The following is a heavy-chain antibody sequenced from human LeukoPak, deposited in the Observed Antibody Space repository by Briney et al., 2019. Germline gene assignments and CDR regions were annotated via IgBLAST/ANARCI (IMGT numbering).Heavy chain of an antibody. V-gene: IGHV3-23*01. CDR2: ISDSGGST. J-gene: IGHJ4*02. Sequence: GGSLRLSCAASGFTFSSYAMNWVRQAPGKGLEWVSSISDSGGSTYYADSVEGRFTISRDNSKNTLYLQMNSLRAEDTAVYYCAKLPGRAADYWGQGTLVTVSS. CDR1: GFTFSSYA. CDR3: AKLPGRAADY.